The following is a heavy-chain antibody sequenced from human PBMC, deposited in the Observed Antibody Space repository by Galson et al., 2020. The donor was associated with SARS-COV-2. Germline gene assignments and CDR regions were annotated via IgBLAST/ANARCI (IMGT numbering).Heavy chain of an antibody. J-gene: IGHJ2*01. CDR1: GDSISSTTYY. Sequence: SETLSLTCTVSGDSISSTTYYWGWIRQPPGKRLEWIGRFLYRGSTYYNPSLKSRVTISVDTSKNQFSLNLTSVTAADTAMYYCARTSPITVIIVALDPYYFDLWGRGTLVSVSS. D-gene: IGHD3-22*01. V-gene: IGHV4-39*07. CDR3: ARTSPITVIIVALDPYYFDL. CDR2: FLYRGST.